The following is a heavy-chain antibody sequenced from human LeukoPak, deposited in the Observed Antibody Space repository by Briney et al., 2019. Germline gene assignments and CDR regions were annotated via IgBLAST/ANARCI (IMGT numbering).Heavy chain of an antibody. D-gene: IGHD3-10*01. CDR1: GFTFSNAW. V-gene: IGHV3-15*01. CDR2: IKSRTDGGTT. CDR3: LRDWYGSGSYWQIRESYFDY. Sequence: GGSLRLSCAASGFTFSNAWMSWVRQAPGKGLEWVGRIKSRTDGGTTDYAAPVKGRFTISRDDSKNTLYMPMNSLKTKDTAVYYCLRDWYGSGSYWQIRESYFDYWGQGTLVTVSS. J-gene: IGHJ4*02.